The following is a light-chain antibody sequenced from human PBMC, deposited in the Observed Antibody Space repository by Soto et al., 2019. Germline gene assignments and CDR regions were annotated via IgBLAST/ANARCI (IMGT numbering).Light chain of an antibody. CDR1: SSDIGDYDY. CDR2: DVT. CDR3: CSYTDSALDVV. Sequence: QSALTQPASVSGSPGQSITISCTGTSSDIGDYDYVSWYQHLPGKAPKLLIFDVTHRPSGVSDRFSGSKSGNTASLTISGVRPADEADDYCCSYTDSALDVVFGGGTKLTVL. J-gene: IGLJ2*01. V-gene: IGLV2-14*01.